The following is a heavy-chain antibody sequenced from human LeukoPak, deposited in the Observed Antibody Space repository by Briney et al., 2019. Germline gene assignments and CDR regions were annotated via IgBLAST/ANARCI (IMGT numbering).Heavy chain of an antibody. Sequence: GGSLRLSCAASGFTFSSYAMSWVRQAPGKGLEWVSAISGSGGSTYYADSVKGRFTISRDNSKNTLYLQMNSLRAEDTAVYYCAKISGYDFSGQYYFDYWGQGTLVTVPS. D-gene: IGHD5-12*01. CDR2: ISGSGGST. J-gene: IGHJ4*02. V-gene: IGHV3-23*01. CDR3: AKISGYDFSGQYYFDY. CDR1: GFTFSSYA.